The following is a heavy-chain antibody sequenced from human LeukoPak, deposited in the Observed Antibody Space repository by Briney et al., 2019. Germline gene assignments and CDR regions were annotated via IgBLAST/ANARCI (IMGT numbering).Heavy chain of an antibody. CDR3: ASSLQSPFDY. CDR2: IWYDGSNK. D-gene: IGHD3-16*01. Sequence: PGGSLRLSCAASGFTLSSYGMHWVRQAPGKGLEWVAVIWYDGSNKYYADSVKGRFTISRDNSKNTLYLQMNSLRAEDTAVYYCASSLQSPFDYWGQGILVTVSS. J-gene: IGHJ4*02. V-gene: IGHV3-33*01. CDR1: GFTLSSYG.